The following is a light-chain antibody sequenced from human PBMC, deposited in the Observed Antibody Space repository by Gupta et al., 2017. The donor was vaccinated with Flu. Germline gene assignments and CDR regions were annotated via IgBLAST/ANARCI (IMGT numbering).Light chain of an antibody. V-gene: IGLV2-8*01. Sequence: QSALTQPPSASGSPGQSVTISCTGTSSDVGGYNYVSWYQQHPGKAPKLVIYEVSKRPAGVPDRFSGSKSGNTASLTVSGLQAEEEADYYCSSYGGSNNLVFGTGTKVTVV. CDR3: SSYGGSNNLV. CDR1: SSDVGGYNY. CDR2: EVS. J-gene: IGLJ1*01.